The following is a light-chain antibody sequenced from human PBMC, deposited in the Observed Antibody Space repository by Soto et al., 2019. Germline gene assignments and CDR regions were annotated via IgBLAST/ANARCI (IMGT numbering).Light chain of an antibody. CDR3: QQYGSSPYT. CDR1: QSVRNNY. V-gene: IGKV3-20*01. CDR2: GAS. J-gene: IGKJ2*01. Sequence: EIVLTQSPGTLSLSPGERATLSCRASQSVRNNYLAWYQQKPGQAPRLLIYGASGRATSIPDRFSGSGSGTDFTLTISRLEPEDFAVYYCQQYGSSPYTFGQGTKLEI.